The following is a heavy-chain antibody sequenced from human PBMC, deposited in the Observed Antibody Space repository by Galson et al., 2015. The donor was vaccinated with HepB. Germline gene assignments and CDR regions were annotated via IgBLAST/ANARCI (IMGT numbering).Heavy chain of an antibody. CDR2: ISYSGNT. CDR3: ARVVWDVLLWFGEKFDY. V-gene: IGHV4-39*07. CDR1: GGSMSSSSYY. Sequence: ETLSLTCNVSGGSMSSSSYYRGWIRQPPGKGLEWIGSISYSGNTYYNPSLKSRVTISIDTSKNQLSLKLNSATAADTAVYYCARVVWDVLLWFGEKFDYWGQGTLVTVSS. D-gene: IGHD3-10*01. J-gene: IGHJ4*02.